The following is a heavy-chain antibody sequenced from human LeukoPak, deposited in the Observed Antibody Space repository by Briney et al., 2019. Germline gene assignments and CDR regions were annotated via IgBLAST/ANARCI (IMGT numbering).Heavy chain of an antibody. V-gene: IGHV1-2*02. Sequence: ASVEVSCKASGYTFTGYYMHWVRQAPGQGLEWMGWINPNSGGTNYAQKFQGRVTMTRDTSISTAYMELSRLRSDDTAVYYCARGKDYYDSSGYYGGEGFDYWGQGTLVTVSS. CDR2: INPNSGGT. CDR1: GYTFTGYY. CDR3: ARGKDYYDSSGYYGGEGFDY. J-gene: IGHJ4*02. D-gene: IGHD3-22*01.